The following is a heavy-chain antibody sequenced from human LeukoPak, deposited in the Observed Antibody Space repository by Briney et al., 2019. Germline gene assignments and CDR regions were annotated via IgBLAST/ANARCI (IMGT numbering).Heavy chain of an antibody. CDR1: GFTVSGNY. CDR2: IYSGGGT. Sequence: GGSLRLSCAASGFTVSGNYMTWVRQAPGKGLEWVSVIYSGGGTYYADSVKGRFTISRDNSKNTLYLQMNSLRAEDTAVYYCARGTVAEAGTDYWGQGTLVTVSS. CDR3: ARGTVAEAGTDY. D-gene: IGHD6-13*01. J-gene: IGHJ4*02. V-gene: IGHV3-53*01.